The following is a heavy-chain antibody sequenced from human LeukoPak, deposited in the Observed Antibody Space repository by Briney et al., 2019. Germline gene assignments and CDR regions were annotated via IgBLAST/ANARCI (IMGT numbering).Heavy chain of an antibody. CDR2: ISYEGSNK. CDR1: GFTFSTYG. J-gene: IGHJ4*02. D-gene: IGHD3-22*01. CDR3: ARGSYYYDSSGYSAYYLDY. V-gene: IGHV3-30*03. Sequence: GGSLRLSCAASGFTFSTYGMHWVRQAPGKGLEWVAVISYEGSNKYYADSVKGRFTISRDNSKDTLYLQMNSLRAEDTAVYYCARGSYYYDSSGYSAYYLDYWGQGTLVTVSS.